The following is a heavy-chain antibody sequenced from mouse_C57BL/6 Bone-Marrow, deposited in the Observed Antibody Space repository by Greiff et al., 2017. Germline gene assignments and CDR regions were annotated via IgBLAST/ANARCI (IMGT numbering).Heavy chain of an antibody. V-gene: IGHV1-81*01. CDR2: IYPRSGNT. CDR3: ARSCGRSWYFDV. D-gene: IGHD1-1*01. CDR1: GYTFTSYG. Sequence: VKLMESGADLARPGASVKLSCKASGYTFTSYGISWVKQRTGQGLEWIGEIYPRSGNTYYNEKFKGKATLTADKSSSTAYMELRSLTSEDSAVXIYARSCGRSWYFDVWGTGTTVTVSA. J-gene: IGHJ1*03.